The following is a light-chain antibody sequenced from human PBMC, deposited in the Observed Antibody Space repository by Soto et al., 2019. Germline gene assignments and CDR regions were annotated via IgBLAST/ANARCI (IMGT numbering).Light chain of an antibody. Sequence: QSVVTQPPSASGAPGQRVTISCSGSNSNIGSNYVYWYQQLPGTAPRLLIFRNTQRPSGVPDRFSGSKSGTSASLAISGLGSEDGADYYCASWDDSRGDVVFGGGTKLP. CDR1: NSNIGSNY. V-gene: IGLV1-47*01. CDR3: ASWDDSRGDVV. CDR2: RNT. J-gene: IGLJ2*01.